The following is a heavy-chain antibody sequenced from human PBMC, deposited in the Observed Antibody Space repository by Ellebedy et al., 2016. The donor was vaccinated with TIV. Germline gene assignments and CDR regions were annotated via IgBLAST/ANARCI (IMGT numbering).Heavy chain of an antibody. J-gene: IGHJ4*02. V-gene: IGHV3-48*04. CDR2: IAADSSAK. Sequence: PGGSLRLSCEASEFTFSGYTMNWVRPTPGKGLEWISYIAADSSAKYYADSVKGRFTISRDNAKNSLYLQMNSLRAEDTAVYYLASGRLVSNQIFDYWGRGTLVTVSS. D-gene: IGHD1-14*01. CDR3: ASGRLVSNQIFDY. CDR1: EFTFSGYT.